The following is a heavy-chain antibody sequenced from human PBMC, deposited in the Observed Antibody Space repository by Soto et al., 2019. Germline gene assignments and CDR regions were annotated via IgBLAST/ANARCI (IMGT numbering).Heavy chain of an antibody. CDR3: ADAGARALYYYGMDV. CDR1: GGTFSSYA. J-gene: IGHJ6*02. CDR2: IIPIFGTA. V-gene: IGHV1-69*13. D-gene: IGHD1-26*01. Sequence: GASVKVSCKASGGTFSSYAISWVLQAPGQGLEWMGGIIPIFGTANYAQKFQGRVTITADESTSTAYMELSSLRSEDTAVYYCADAGARALYYYGMDVWGQGTTVTVS.